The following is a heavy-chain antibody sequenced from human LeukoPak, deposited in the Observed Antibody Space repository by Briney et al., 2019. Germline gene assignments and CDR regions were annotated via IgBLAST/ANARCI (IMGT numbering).Heavy chain of an antibody. D-gene: IGHD1-26*01. CDR3: ARWDSGSYFLDY. J-gene: IGHJ4*02. CDR2: IYYSGST. Sequence: SETLSLTCTVSGGSVSSYYWNWIRQPPGKGLEWIGYIYYSGSTNYNPSLKSRVTISIDTSKDQFSLKLNSVTAADTAVYYCARWDSGSYFLDYWGQGTLVTVSS. V-gene: IGHV4-59*02. CDR1: GGSVSSYY.